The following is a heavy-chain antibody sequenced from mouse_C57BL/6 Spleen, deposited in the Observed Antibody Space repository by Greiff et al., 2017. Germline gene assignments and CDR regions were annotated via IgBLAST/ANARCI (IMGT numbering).Heavy chain of an antibody. J-gene: IGHJ2*01. CDR2: ISSGSSTI. CDR1: GFTFSDSG. D-gene: IGHD4-1*01. CDR3: ARELGQDYFDY. Sequence: EVQLVESGGGLVKPGGSLKLSCAASGFTFSDSGMHWVRQAPEKGLEWVAYISSGSSTIYYADTVKGRFTISRDNAKNTLFLQMTSLRSEDTAMYYCARELGQDYFDYWGQGTTLTVSS. V-gene: IGHV5-17*01.